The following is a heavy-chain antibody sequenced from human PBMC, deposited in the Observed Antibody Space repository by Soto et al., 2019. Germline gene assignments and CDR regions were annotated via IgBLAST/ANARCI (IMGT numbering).Heavy chain of an antibody. CDR2: IYSGGTT. J-gene: IGHJ3*01. D-gene: IGHD2-15*01. CDR3: ARGVEMATDDAFDV. V-gene: IGHV3-66*01. CDR1: GFTVSGNY. Sequence: EVQLVESGGGVVQPGGSLRLSYAASGFTVSGNYMSWVRQAPGKGLEWVSVIYSGGTTYYADSVKGRFTISRDNSKNNLYLQMNSLRAEDTAVYHCARGVEMATDDAFDVWGQGTMVAVSS.